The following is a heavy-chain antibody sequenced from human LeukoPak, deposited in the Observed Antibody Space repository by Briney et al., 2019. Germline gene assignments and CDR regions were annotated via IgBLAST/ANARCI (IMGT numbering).Heavy chain of an antibody. CDR2: IKQDGSEK. D-gene: IGHD5-18*01. CDR3: ARDGATAMVMNYYYYGMDV. J-gene: IGHJ6*02. V-gene: IGHV3-7*01. CDR1: GFTFSLYW. Sequence: GGSLRLSCAGSGFTFSLYWMSWVRQAPGKGLEWVANIKQDGSEKYSVDSVKGRFTISRDNAKNSLYLQMNSLRAEDTAVYYCARDGATAMVMNYYYYGMDVWGQGTTVTVSS.